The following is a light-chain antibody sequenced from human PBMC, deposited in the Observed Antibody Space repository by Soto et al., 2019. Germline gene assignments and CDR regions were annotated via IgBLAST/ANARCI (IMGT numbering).Light chain of an antibody. V-gene: IGKV3-15*01. Sequence: EIVMTQSPATLSVSPGERATLSCRASQSVSSNLAWYQQKPGQAPRLLIYGASTRATGIPARFSGSGSGTEFTLTISSLQSEDVAVYYGQQYNNWPPWTFGQGTKVEI. CDR3: QQYNNWPPWT. J-gene: IGKJ1*01. CDR1: QSVSSN. CDR2: GAS.